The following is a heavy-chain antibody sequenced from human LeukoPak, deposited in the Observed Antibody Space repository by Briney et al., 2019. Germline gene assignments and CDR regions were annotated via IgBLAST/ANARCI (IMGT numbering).Heavy chain of an antibody. CDR1: GFTFSSYK. V-gene: IGHV3-23*01. D-gene: IGHD1-26*01. CDR2: ISGSGGST. CDR3: ATPRGSGSYLAFDY. Sequence: PGGSLRLSCAASGFTFSSYKMNWVRQAPGKGLEWVSAISGSGGSTYYADSVKGRFTISRDNSKNTLYLQVNSLRAEDTAVYYCATPRGSGSYLAFDYWGQGTLVTVSS. J-gene: IGHJ4*02.